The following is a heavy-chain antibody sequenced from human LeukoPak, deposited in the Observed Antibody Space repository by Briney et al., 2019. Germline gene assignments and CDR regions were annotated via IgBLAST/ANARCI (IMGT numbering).Heavy chain of an antibody. CDR2: INPESGGT. Sequence: GASVKVSCKASGYAFTDYNLHWVREAHGAGVGWMGWINPESGGTKFAQKDQGGVTMTADTSIDTAYLELSNLKSDDTAIYYCARSSSGWPRYFDCWGQGTLVTVSS. D-gene: IGHD6-19*01. CDR3: ARSSSGWPRYFDC. J-gene: IGHJ4*02. CDR1: GYAFTDYN. V-gene: IGHV1-2*02.